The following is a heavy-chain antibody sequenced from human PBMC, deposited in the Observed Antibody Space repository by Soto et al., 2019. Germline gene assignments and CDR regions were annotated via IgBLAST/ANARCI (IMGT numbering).Heavy chain of an antibody. V-gene: IGHV3-30-3*01. CDR2: ISYDGSNK. Sequence: GGSLRLSCAASEFTFSHYSMHWVRQAPDLGLEWVAFISYDGSNKYYADSVKGRFTISRDNVNNTLFLQMSSLRVEDTGIYYCARDRQRALVVVAATGGFDSWGHGTLVTVSS. CDR1: EFTFSHYS. CDR3: ARDRQRALVVVAATGGFDS. J-gene: IGHJ4*01. D-gene: IGHD2-15*01.